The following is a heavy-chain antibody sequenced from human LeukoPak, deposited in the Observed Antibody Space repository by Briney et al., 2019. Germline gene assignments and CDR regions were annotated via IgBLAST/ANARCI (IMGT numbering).Heavy chain of an antibody. CDR2: IYTSGST. Sequence: SETLSLTCAVYGGSFSGYYWSWIRQPAGKGLEWIGRIYTSGSTNYNPSLKSRVTMSVDTSKNQFSLKLSSVTAADTAVYYCARDRPCSGGSCYYYYYYMDVWGKGTTVTISS. D-gene: IGHD2-15*01. J-gene: IGHJ6*03. CDR1: GGSFSGYY. CDR3: ARDRPCSGGSCYYYYYYMDV. V-gene: IGHV4-4*07.